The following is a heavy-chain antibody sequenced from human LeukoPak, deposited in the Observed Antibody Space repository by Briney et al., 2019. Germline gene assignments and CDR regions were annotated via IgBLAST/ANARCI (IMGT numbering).Heavy chain of an antibody. CDR3: ARILSEQGY. CDR2: IKQDGSES. V-gene: IGHV3-7*01. J-gene: IGHJ4*02. Sequence: GGSLRLSCAASGFTLSIYWMSWVRQAPGKGLEWVANIKQDGSESHYVDSVKGRFTISRDNAKNSVSLQMNSLRAEDTAVYYCARILSEQGYWGQGTLVTVSS. D-gene: IGHD3-9*01. CDR1: GFTLSIYW.